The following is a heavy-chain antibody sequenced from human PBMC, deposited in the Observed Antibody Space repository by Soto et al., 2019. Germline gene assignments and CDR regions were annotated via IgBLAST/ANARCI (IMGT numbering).Heavy chain of an antibody. Sequence: ASVKVSCKASGYTFTSYGISWVRQAPGQGLEWMGWISAYNGNTNYAQKLQGSVTMTTDTSTSTAYMELRSLRSDDTAVYYCAREYCSGGSCYSPFDYWGQGTLVTVSS. CDR2: ISAYNGNT. CDR3: AREYCSGGSCYSPFDY. V-gene: IGHV1-18*01. CDR1: GYTFTSYG. J-gene: IGHJ4*02. D-gene: IGHD2-15*01.